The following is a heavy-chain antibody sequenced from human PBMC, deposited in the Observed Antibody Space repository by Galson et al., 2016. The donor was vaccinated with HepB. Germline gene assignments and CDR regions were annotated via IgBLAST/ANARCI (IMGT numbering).Heavy chain of an antibody. V-gene: IGHV3-30-3*01. CDR3: ARDYSGNYYTSFDI. J-gene: IGHJ3*02. CDR2: ISYDGTKK. Sequence: SLRLSCAASGFTFGDYWMTWVRQAPGRGLEWVAVISYDGTKKYYADSVKGRFTLSRDNSKNTLYVQMDSLRTEDTAVYYCARDYSGNYYTSFDIWGQGTMVTVSS. D-gene: IGHD1-26*01. CDR1: GFTFGDYW.